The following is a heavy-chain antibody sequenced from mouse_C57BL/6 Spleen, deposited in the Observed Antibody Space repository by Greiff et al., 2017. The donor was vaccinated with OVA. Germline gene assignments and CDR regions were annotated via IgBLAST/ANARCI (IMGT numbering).Heavy chain of an antibody. J-gene: IGHJ4*01. Sequence: EVQLVESGGGLVKPGGSLKLSCAASGFTFSSYAMSWVRQTPEKRLEWVATISDGGSYTYYPDNVKGRFTISRDNAKNTLYLQMSHLKSEDTAMYDCARAYDYAHYYAMDYWGQGTSVTVSS. V-gene: IGHV5-4*01. CDR3: ARAYDYAHYYAMDY. CDR2: ISDGGSYT. D-gene: IGHD2-4*01. CDR1: GFTFSSYA.